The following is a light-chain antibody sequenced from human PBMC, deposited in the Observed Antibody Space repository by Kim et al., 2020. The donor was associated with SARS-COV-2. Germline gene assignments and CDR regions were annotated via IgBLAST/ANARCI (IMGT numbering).Light chain of an antibody. CDR1: QSVISN. CDR2: GAS. CDR3: QQYNNWPFT. J-gene: IGKJ3*01. Sequence: VSPGERATRACRASQSVISNIAWYQHKPGQAPRLLIYGASTRATGIPARFSGSGSGTEFTFTISSLQSEDFAVYYCQQYNNWPFTFGPGTKVDIK. V-gene: IGKV3-15*01.